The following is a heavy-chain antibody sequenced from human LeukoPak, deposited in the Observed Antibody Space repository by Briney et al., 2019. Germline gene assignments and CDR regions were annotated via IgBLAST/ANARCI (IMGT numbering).Heavy chain of an antibody. Sequence: GGSLRLSCAASGLTLSSFWMHWVRQAPGKGLEWVSRIDGDGSGTSYADSVKGRFTISGDTAKGTVYLQMNSLRAEDTAVYYCATVFDYWGQGTLVTVSS. CDR1: GLTLSSFW. V-gene: IGHV3-74*01. CDR2: IDGDGSGT. J-gene: IGHJ4*02. CDR3: ATVFDY.